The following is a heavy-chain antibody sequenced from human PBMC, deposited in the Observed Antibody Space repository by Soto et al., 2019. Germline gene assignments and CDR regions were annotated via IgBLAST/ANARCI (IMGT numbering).Heavy chain of an antibody. Sequence: QVHLVESGGGVVQPGRSLRLSCAASGFTFSSYDMHWVRQAPGKGLEWVAVISSGGNIKVYADSVRGRFIISRDNSKNTLDLQMNSLGGEDTAMYHCARDLASGVPDYFDHWGHGTLVTVSS. V-gene: IGHV3-30-3*01. CDR1: GFTFSSYD. J-gene: IGHJ4*01. D-gene: IGHD1-26*01. CDR3: ARDLASGVPDYFDH. CDR2: ISSGGNIK.